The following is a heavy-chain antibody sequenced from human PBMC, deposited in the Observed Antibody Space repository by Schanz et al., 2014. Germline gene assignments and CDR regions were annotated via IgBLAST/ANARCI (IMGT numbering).Heavy chain of an antibody. CDR3: ARAARRTRVVPLYFDY. D-gene: IGHD2-2*01. Sequence: QLVGSGGGLIQPGGSLRLSCTASGFAFSSYSMNWVRQAPGKGLEWVSYISSSGTTIYYADSVKGRFTVSRDNARNSLYLHMNTLGAEDTAVYYCARAARRTRVVPLYFDYWGQGTLVTVSS. J-gene: IGHJ4*02. V-gene: IGHV3-48*01. CDR1: GFAFSSYS. CDR2: ISSSGTTI.